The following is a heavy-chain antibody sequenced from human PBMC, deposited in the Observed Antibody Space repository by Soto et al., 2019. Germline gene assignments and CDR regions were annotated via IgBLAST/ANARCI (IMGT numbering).Heavy chain of an antibody. V-gene: IGHV4-34*01. D-gene: IGHD4-17*01. Sequence: PSETLSLTCAVYGGSFSGYYWSWIRQPPGKGLEWIGEINHSGSTNYNPSLKSRVTISVDTSKNQFSLKLSSVTAADTAVYYCARSNDYGDFFDYWGQGTLVTVSS. CDR1: GGSFSGYY. CDR2: INHSGST. J-gene: IGHJ4*02. CDR3: ARSNDYGDFFDY.